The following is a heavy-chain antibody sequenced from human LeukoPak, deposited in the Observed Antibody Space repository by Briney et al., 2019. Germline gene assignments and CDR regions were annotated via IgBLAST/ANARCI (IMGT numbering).Heavy chain of an antibody. CDR2: INPNSGGT. Sequence: ASVKVSCKASGYTFTGYYMHWVRQAPGQGLEWMGWINPNSGGTNYAQKFQGRVTMTRDTSISTAYMELSRLRSDDTAVYYCAREITGTTGNWFDPWGQGTLATVSS. CDR3: AREITGTTGNWFDP. J-gene: IGHJ5*02. D-gene: IGHD1-7*01. V-gene: IGHV1-2*02. CDR1: GYTFTGYY.